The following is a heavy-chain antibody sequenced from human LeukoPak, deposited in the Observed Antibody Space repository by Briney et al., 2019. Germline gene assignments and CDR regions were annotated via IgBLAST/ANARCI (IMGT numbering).Heavy chain of an antibody. J-gene: IGHJ4*02. D-gene: IGHD6-25*01. CDR1: GFTVSGNY. V-gene: IGHV3-53*01. CDR2: IYTAGST. Sequence: PGGSLRLSCAASGFTVSGNYMSWVRQASGKGLEWVSVIYTAGSTYNADSVKGRFTIPRDKSKNTLYLQMNTLRAEDTAVYFCAGGNTWPGLSYWGQGTLLTVSS. CDR3: AGGNTWPGLSY.